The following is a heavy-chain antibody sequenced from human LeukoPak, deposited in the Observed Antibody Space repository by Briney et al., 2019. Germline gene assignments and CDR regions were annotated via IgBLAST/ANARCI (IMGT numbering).Heavy chain of an antibody. CDR1: GFTFSSYS. CDR3: AREGRSELLWFGEPPSDAFDI. Sequence: GGSLRLSCAASGFTFSSYSMNWVRQAPGKGLEWVSYISSSSSTIYYADSVKGRFTISRDNAKNSLYLQMNSLRAEDAAVYYCAREGRSELLWFGEPPSDAFDIWGQGTMVTVSS. J-gene: IGHJ3*02. CDR2: ISSSSSTI. V-gene: IGHV3-48*01. D-gene: IGHD3-10*01.